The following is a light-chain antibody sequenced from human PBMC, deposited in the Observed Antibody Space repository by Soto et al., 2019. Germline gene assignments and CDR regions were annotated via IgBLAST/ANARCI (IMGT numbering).Light chain of an antibody. CDR2: GAS. Sequence: EIVLTQSPGTLSLSPGERATLSCRASQSVSSSSLAWYQQKPGQAPRLLIYGASSRATCIPDRFSGSEYGTDFTLTISRLEPEDLAVFYCQQYGSSPYTFGQGTKLEIK. J-gene: IGKJ2*01. CDR3: QQYGSSPYT. V-gene: IGKV3-20*01. CDR1: QSVSSSS.